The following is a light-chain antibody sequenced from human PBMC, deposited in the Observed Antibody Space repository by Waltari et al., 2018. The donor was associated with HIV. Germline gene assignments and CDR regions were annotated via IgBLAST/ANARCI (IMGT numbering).Light chain of an antibody. CDR1: SSDIGGYNY. Sequence: QSALTQPPSASGSPGQSVTISCTGTSSDIGGYNYVSWYQQHPGKAPKLLIYEVTKRPAGVPDRFSGSKSGNTASLTVSGLQPEDEADYYCGSYTDTNNHYVFGTGTKVT. J-gene: IGLJ1*01. V-gene: IGLV2-8*01. CDR2: EVT. CDR3: GSYTDTNNHYV.